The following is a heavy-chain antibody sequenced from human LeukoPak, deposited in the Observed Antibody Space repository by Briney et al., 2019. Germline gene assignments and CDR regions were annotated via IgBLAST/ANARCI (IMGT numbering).Heavy chain of an antibody. V-gene: IGHV3-48*01. CDR3: ARDRMVRGVPFDY. CDR1: GFTFSSYE. D-gene: IGHD3-10*01. CDR2: ISSSSSTI. J-gene: IGHJ4*02. Sequence: GGSLRLSCAASGFTFSSYEMNWVRQAPGKGLEWVSYISSSSSTIYYADSVKGRFTISRDNAKNSLYLQMNSLRAEDTAVYYCARDRMVRGVPFDYWGQGTLVTVSS.